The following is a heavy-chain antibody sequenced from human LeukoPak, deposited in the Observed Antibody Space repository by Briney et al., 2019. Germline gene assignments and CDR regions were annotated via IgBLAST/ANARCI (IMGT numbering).Heavy chain of an antibody. Sequence: SETLSLTCTVSGGSIGSDYCTWIRQPPGKGLEYIGYIYYTGDTNYNPSLKSRVTISVDTSKNQFSLKLSSVTAADTAVYFCAKYGNSGWVIDNWGQGTLVTVSS. V-gene: IGHV4-59*08. CDR1: GGSIGSDY. CDR3: AKYGNSGWVIDN. J-gene: IGHJ4*02. CDR2: IYYTGDT. D-gene: IGHD6-19*01.